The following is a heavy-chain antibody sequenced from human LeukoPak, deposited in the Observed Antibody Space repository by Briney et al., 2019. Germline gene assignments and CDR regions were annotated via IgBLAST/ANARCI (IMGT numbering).Heavy chain of an antibody. Sequence: PGGSLRLSCAASGFTFSSYGMHWVRQAPGKGLEWVAFIRYDGSNKYYADSVKGRFTISRDNSRNMLYLQMNSLRAEDTAVYYCAKDGSYYGSGSYLDYWGQGTLVTVSS. J-gene: IGHJ4*02. D-gene: IGHD3-10*01. CDR1: GFTFSSYG. V-gene: IGHV3-30*02. CDR2: IRYDGSNK. CDR3: AKDGSYYGSGSYLDY.